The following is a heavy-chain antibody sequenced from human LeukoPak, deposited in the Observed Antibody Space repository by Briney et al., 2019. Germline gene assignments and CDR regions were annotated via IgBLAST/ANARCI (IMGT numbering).Heavy chain of an antibody. CDR1: GGSTSSYY. Sequence: SETLSLTCTVSGGSTSSYYSSSIRQPPGKGLEWIGYIYYSGSTNYNPSLKSRVTISVDTSKNQFSLKLSSVTAADTAVYYCARTLHCSSTSCRGYYYYYYMDVWGKGTTVTVSS. V-gene: IGHV4-59*08. J-gene: IGHJ6*03. CDR2: IYYSGST. D-gene: IGHD2-2*01. CDR3: ARTLHCSSTSCRGYYYYYYMDV.